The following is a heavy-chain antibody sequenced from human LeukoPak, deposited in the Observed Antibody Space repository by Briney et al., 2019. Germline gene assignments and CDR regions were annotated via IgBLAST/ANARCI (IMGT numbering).Heavy chain of an antibody. V-gene: IGHV1-2*02. J-gene: IGHJ5*02. Sequence: ASVKVSCKASGYTFTGYYMHWVRQAPGQGLEWMGWINPNSGGTNYAQKFQGRVTMTRDTSISTAYMELSRLRSDDTAVYYCARDLADSSSGPNRPKRNWFDPWGQGTLVTVSS. D-gene: IGHD6-6*01. CDR1: GYTFTGYY. CDR3: ARDLADSSSGPNRPKRNWFDP. CDR2: INPNSGGT.